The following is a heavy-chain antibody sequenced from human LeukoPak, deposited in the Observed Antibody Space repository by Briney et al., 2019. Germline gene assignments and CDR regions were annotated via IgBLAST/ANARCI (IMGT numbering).Heavy chain of an antibody. J-gene: IGHJ4*02. V-gene: IGHV3-7*01. CDR3: ARAYDSSGYLDY. D-gene: IGHD3-22*01. Sequence: PGGSLRLSCVASGFTFTSYWMSWVRQAPGKGLEWVANIKQDGSEKYYVDSVKGRFTISRDNAKNSLYLQMNSLRAEDTAVYYCARAYDSSGYLDYWGQGTLVTVSS. CDR2: IKQDGSEK. CDR1: GFTFTSYW.